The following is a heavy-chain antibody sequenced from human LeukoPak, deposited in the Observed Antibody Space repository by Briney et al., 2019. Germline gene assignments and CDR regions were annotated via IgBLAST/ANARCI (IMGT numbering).Heavy chain of an antibody. CDR2: ISDNGGST. CDR1: GFTLSNYA. CDR3: ATQNFDY. Sequence: GGSLRLSCAASGFTLSNYAMSWVRQAPGQGLEWVSTISDNGGSTYYADSVKGRFTLSRDNSKSTRSLQMNSLRDDDTALYYCATQNFDYWGPGTLVTVSS. V-gene: IGHV3-23*01. J-gene: IGHJ4*02.